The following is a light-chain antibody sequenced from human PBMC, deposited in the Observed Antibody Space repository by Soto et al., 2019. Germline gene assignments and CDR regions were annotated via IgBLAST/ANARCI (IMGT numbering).Light chain of an antibody. Sequence: EIVLTQSPATLSVSPGERATLSCRASQSVSSNFAWYQQKPGQAPRLLISGASTRATGIPARFSGSGSETEFTLTISSLQSEDFAVYYCHQYNNWAQTFGQGTKVEIK. V-gene: IGKV3-15*01. J-gene: IGKJ1*01. CDR3: HQYNNWAQT. CDR2: GAS. CDR1: QSVSSN.